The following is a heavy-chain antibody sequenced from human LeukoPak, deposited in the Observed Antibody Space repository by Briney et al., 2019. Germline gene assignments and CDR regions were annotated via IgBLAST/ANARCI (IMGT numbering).Heavy chain of an antibody. Sequence: SETLSLTCSVSGGPISSYYWSWIRQPPGKGLEWVAYISYSGNTNYNPSLKSRVTISVDTSKNQFSLRLTSVTAADTGVYYCTRAVAGHPDWGQGTLVTVSS. CDR1: GGPISSYY. V-gene: IGHV4-59*12. D-gene: IGHD5-12*01. CDR2: ISYSGNT. J-gene: IGHJ4*02. CDR3: TRAVAGHPD.